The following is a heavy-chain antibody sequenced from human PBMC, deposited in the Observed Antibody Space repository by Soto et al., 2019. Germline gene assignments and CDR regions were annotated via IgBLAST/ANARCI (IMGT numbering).Heavy chain of an antibody. V-gene: IGHV3-23*01. CDR1: GFTSSSNA. CDR2: ISGSGGST. CDR3: ANRLVVVPAARDTWFDL. D-gene: IGHD2-2*01. Sequence: GCLRLSCAASGFTSSSNAMSWDRPPAGGGLEWVAAISGSGGSTCYAESVKGRFTMTRDNSTSTLYLQMNSLRAEDTAVYYCANRLVVVPAARDTWFDLWGQGTLVTVSS. J-gene: IGHJ5*02.